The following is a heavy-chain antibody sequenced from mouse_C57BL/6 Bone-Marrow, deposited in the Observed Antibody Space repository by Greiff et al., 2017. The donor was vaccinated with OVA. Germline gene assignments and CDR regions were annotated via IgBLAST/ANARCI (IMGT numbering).Heavy chain of an antibody. J-gene: IGHJ2*01. D-gene: IGHD1-1*01. CDR3: AINRDSFYGSSLYFDY. Sequence: VQLQQSGPGLVQPSQSLSITCTVSGFSLTSYGVHWVRQSPGKGLEWLGVIWSGGSTDYNAAFISRLSISKDNSKRQVFFKMNMLQADDTARYYWAINRDSFYGSSLYFDYWGQGTTLTVSS. CDR2: IWSGGST. CDR1: GFSLTSYG. V-gene: IGHV2-2*01.